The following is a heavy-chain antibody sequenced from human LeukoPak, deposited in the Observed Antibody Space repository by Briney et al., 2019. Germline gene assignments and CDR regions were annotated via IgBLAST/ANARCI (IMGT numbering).Heavy chain of an antibody. D-gene: IGHD6-19*01. CDR3: TRDGVTSSGWTGYFDF. J-gene: IGHJ4*02. CDR2: ISSSSSYI. Sequence: GGSLRLSCAASGFTFSSYSMNWVRQAPGKGLELVSSISSSSSYIYYADSVKGRFTISRDNSKSGLYLQMNSLRAEDTALYSCTRDGVTSSGWTGYFDFWGQGILVTVSS. V-gene: IGHV3-21*04. CDR1: GFTFSSYS.